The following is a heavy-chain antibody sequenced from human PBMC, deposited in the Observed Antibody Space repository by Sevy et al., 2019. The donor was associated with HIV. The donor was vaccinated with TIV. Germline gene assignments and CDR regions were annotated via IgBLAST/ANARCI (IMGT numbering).Heavy chain of an antibody. CDR3: TRAGVAAIYYYLYMDG. J-gene: IGHJ6*03. V-gene: IGHV3-23*01. CDR2: ISGSGGST. CDR1: GFTFSSYA. Sequence: GGSLRLSCAASGFTFSSYAMSWVRQAPGKGLEWVSAISGSGGSTYYADSVKGRFTISRDNSKNTLYLQMNSLRAEDTAVNYCTRAGVAAIYYYLYMDGWGKGTTVTVSS. D-gene: IGHD2-15*01.